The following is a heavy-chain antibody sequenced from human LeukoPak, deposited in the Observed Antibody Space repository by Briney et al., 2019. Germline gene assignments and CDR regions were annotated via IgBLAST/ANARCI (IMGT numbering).Heavy chain of an antibody. J-gene: IGHJ3*02. Sequence: SQTLSLTCAISGDSVSSNSTAWNWIRQSPSRGLEWLGRTYYRSKWYNDYTVSVKSRITFNPDTSKNQFSLQLDSVTPEDTAVYYCASAASYYGDTAFDIWGQGTMVTVSS. CDR2: TYYRSKWYN. D-gene: IGHD4-17*01. CDR3: ASAASYYGDTAFDI. CDR1: GDSVSSNSTA. V-gene: IGHV6-1*01.